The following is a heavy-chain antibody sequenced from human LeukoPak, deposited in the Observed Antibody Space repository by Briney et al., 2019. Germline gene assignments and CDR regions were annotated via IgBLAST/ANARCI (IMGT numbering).Heavy chain of an antibody. Sequence: PSETLSLTCAVYGGSFSGYYWSWVRQPPGKGLEWVGEINHSGSTNYNPSLKSRVTISVDTSKNQFSLKLSSVTAADTAIYYCARGGYYGSGNDFRFDPWGQGTLVTVSS. CDR1: GGSFSGYY. J-gene: IGHJ5*02. CDR3: ARGGYYGSGNDFRFDP. D-gene: IGHD3-10*01. V-gene: IGHV4-34*01. CDR2: INHSGST.